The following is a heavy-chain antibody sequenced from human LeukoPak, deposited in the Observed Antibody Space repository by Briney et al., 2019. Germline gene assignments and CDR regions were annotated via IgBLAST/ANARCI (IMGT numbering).Heavy chain of an antibody. Sequence: QAGGSLTLSCAASGFTLGAYAMGWVRQAPGKGLEWVSCIRRGGGGTYYADSVKGRFTISRDTSNNTLFLQMSSLGAEDTALYYCVKLGATSGNSFAYRFFFDSWGQGALVTVSS. D-gene: IGHD3-10*01. V-gene: IGHV3-23*01. CDR3: VKLGATSGNSFAYRFFFDS. J-gene: IGHJ4*02. CDR1: GFTLGAYA. CDR2: IRRGGGGT.